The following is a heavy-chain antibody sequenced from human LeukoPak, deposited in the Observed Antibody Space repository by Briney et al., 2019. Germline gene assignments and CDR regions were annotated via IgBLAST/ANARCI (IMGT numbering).Heavy chain of an antibody. J-gene: IGHJ1*01. CDR2: INPSGGST. Sequence: ASVKVSCKASGYTFTSYYMHWVRQAPGQGLEWMGIINPSGGSTSYAQKFQGRVTMTRDTSTSTVYMELSSLRSEDTAVYYCGREGLGPLPRAEYFQHWGQGTLVTVSS. CDR3: GREGLGPLPRAEYFQH. CDR1: GYTFTSYY. V-gene: IGHV1-46*01.